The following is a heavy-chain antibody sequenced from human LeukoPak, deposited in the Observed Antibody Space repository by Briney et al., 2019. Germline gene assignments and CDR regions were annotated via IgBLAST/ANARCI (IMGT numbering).Heavy chain of an antibody. J-gene: IGHJ4*02. CDR2: IRNKPHSYTT. CDR1: GFTFSDSY. V-gene: IGHV3-72*01. CDR3: VRVRHGDYFDP. D-gene: IGHD4-17*01. Sequence: GWSLSLSCAASGFTFSDSYMVWVRQAPGKGLQWVGRIRNKPHSYTTDSAASVKGRFTISSADSQSSMFLQMNSLKTEDTAVYYCVRVRHGDYFDPWGLGTLVTVSS.